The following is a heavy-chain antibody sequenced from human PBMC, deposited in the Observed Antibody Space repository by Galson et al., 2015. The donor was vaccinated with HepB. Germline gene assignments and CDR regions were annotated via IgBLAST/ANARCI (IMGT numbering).Heavy chain of an antibody. Sequence: SLRLSCAASGFIFNTYAMNWVRQAPGKGLEWVSGISGAGRATYYADSVKGRFTISRDNSKKTLYLQMNSLRADDTALYYCATDFQANGIGAYLWRFEPWGQGTLVIVSS. CDR1: GFIFNTYA. J-gene: IGHJ5*02. D-gene: IGHD2-8*02. CDR2: ISGAGRAT. V-gene: IGHV3-23*01. CDR3: ATDFQANGIGAYLWRFEP.